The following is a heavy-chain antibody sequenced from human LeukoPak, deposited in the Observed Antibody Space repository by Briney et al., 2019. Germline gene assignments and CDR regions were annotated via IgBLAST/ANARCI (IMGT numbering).Heavy chain of an antibody. V-gene: IGHV4-39*01. CDR3: ARRGEPRIVGATNSDY. Sequence: SETLSLTCTVSGGSISSSSYYWGWIRQPPGKGLEWIGSIYYSGSTYYNPSLKSRVTISVDTSKNQFSLKLSSVTAADTAVYYCARRGEPRIVGATNSDYWGQGTLVTVSS. CDR1: GGSISSSSYY. J-gene: IGHJ4*02. CDR2: IYYSGST. D-gene: IGHD1-26*01.